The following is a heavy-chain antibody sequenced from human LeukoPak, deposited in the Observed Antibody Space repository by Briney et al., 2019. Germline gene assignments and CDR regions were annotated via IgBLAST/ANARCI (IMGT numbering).Heavy chain of an antibody. CDR2: IYHSGST. CDR1: GYSISSGYY. J-gene: IGHJ4*02. D-gene: IGHD7-27*01. Sequence: ETLSLTCTVSGYSISSGYYWGWIRQPPGKGLEWIGSIYHSGSTYYNPSLKSRVTISVDTSKNQFSLKLSSVTAADTAVYYCARDLLTGEMLDYWGQGTLVTVSS. V-gene: IGHV4-38-2*02. CDR3: ARDLLTGEMLDY.